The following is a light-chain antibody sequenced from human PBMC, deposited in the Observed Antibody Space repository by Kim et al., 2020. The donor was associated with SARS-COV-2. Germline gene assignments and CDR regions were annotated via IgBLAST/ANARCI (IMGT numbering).Light chain of an antibody. Sequence: DIVLTQSPGTLSLSPGERATLSCRASQSVSSSYLAWYQQKPGQAPRLLIYGASSRATDIPDRFSGSGSGTDFTLTISRLEPEDFAVYYCQQYGSSPLTFGGGTKVDIK. CDR2: GAS. V-gene: IGKV3-20*01. J-gene: IGKJ4*01. CDR1: QSVSSSY. CDR3: QQYGSSPLT.